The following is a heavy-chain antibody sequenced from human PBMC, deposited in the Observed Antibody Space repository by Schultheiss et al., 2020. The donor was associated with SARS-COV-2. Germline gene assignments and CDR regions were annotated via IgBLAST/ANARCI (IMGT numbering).Heavy chain of an antibody. J-gene: IGHJ6*02. CDR1: GYTFSSYG. CDR2: ISAYNGNT. CDR3: ARDPVRRDYYYGMDV. Sequence: ASVKVSCKASGYTFSSYGISWVRQAPGQGLEWMGWISAYNGNTNYAQKLQGRVTMTTDTSTNTAYMDLRSLRSDDTAVYYCARDPVRRDYYYGMDVWGQGTTVTVSS. V-gene: IGHV1-18*01.